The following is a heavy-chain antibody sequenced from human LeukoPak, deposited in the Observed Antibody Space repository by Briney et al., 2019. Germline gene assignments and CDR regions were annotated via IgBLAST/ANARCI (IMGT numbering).Heavy chain of an antibody. D-gene: IGHD2-8*02. V-gene: IGHV5-51*01. CDR2: IHPGDFDT. CDR1: GYSFTNNW. CDR3: ASTQSTTGGAFDI. J-gene: IGHJ3*02. Sequence: GESLTISCKGSGYSFTNNWIAWVRQRPGKGLEWMGIIHPGDFDTRYSPSFQGQVTISVDKSVSVAYLQLSSLKGSDTAMYFCASTQSTTGGAFDIWGLGTMVIVSS.